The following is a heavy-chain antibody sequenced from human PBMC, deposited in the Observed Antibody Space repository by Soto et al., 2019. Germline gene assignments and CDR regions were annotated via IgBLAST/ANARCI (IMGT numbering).Heavy chain of an antibody. CDR3: TRDPLRVSLSQTYGMDV. J-gene: IGHJ6*02. Sequence: LQLVESGGGLVQPGGSLRLSCAASGFAFSSFSMNWVRQAPGKGLEWISYISSTTTTIYYADSVKGRFTISRVSAENSLYLQMNSLRDEDTAVYYCTRDPLRVSLSQTYGMDVWGQGTTVTVSS. V-gene: IGHV3-48*02. D-gene: IGHD2-8*01. CDR2: ISSTTTTI. CDR1: GFAFSSFS.